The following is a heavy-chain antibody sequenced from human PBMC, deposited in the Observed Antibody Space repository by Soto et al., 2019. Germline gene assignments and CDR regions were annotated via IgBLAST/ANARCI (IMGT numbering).Heavy chain of an antibody. V-gene: IGHV1-18*01. CDR1: GYTFSSHG. CDR3: AREGSYGWYDC. CDR2: ISGYNGNA. J-gene: IGHJ5*01. D-gene: IGHD5-18*01. Sequence: ASVKVSCKAYGYTFSSHGIIWVRQAPGQGLEWMGWISGYNGNAKYAQRCQVRVTMTTDTSTSTVYMDLRSLGADDSAVYYCAREGSYGWYDCWGQGTLVTVSS.